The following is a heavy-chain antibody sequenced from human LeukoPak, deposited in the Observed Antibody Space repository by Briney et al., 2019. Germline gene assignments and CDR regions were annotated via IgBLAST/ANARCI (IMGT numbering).Heavy chain of an antibody. Sequence: GRSLTLSCAASGFTFSSDWVHWVRQAPRKWLVWVSGINSDGSSTNYADSVKGRFTISRDNAKNTLYLQMNSLRAEDTAVYYCARRDSTSDMDVWGQGTTVTVSS. J-gene: IGHJ6*02. CDR1: GFTFSSDW. CDR2: INSDGSST. D-gene: IGHD1-14*01. CDR3: ARRDSTSDMDV. V-gene: IGHV3-74*01.